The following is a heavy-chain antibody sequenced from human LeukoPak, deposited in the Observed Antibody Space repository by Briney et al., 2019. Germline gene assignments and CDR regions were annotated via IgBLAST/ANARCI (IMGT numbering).Heavy chain of an antibody. V-gene: IGHV4-34*01. CDR3: ARATPGEIVVVTSDAFDI. Sequence: SETMSLTCAVHGGSFSAYYWSWIRQSPEKGLEWIGEINHSGSTNYNPSLKSRVTISVDTSKNQFSLKLSSVTAADTAVYYCARATPGEIVVVTSDAFDIWGQGTMVTVSS. CDR2: INHSGST. D-gene: IGHD3-22*01. J-gene: IGHJ3*02. CDR1: GGSFSAYY.